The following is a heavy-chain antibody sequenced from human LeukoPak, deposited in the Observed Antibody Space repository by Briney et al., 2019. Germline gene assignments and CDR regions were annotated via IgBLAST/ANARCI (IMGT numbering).Heavy chain of an antibody. CDR2: ISYDGSNK. CDR3: ARDARYSGYDWGVFDY. Sequence: GGSLRLSCAASGFTFSSYGMHWVRQAPGKGLEWVAVISYDGSNKYYADSVKGRFTISRDNSKNTLYLQMNSLRAEDTAVYYCARDARYSGYDWGVFDYWGQGTLVTVSS. D-gene: IGHD5-12*01. CDR1: GFTFSSYG. V-gene: IGHV3-30*03. J-gene: IGHJ4*02.